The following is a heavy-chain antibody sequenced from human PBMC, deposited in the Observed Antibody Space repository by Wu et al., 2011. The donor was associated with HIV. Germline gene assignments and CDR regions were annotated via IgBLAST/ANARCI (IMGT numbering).Heavy chain of an antibody. Sequence: SWVRQAPGQGLEWMGWISAYNGNTNYAQKLQGRVTMTTDTSTSTAYMELRSLRSDDTAVYYCARVIVTPPPMPGVIVGATNDAFDIWGQGTMVTVSS. CDR3: ARVIVTPPPMPGVIVGATNDAFDI. CDR2: ISAYNGNT. J-gene: IGHJ3*02. D-gene: IGHD1-26*01. V-gene: IGHV1-18*01.